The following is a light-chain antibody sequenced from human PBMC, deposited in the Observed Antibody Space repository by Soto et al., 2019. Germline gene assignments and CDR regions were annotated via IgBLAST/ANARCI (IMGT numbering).Light chain of an antibody. CDR2: DVS. CDR1: SSDVGGYNY. J-gene: IGLJ1*01. CDR3: SSYTSSSTPFYV. V-gene: IGLV2-14*01. Sequence: QSVLTQPASGSGSPGQSSTISCTGTSSDVGGYNYVSWYQQHPGKAPKLMIYDVSHRPSGVSDRFSGSKSGNTASLTISGLQAEDEADYYCSSYTSSSTPFYVFGTGTKVTVL.